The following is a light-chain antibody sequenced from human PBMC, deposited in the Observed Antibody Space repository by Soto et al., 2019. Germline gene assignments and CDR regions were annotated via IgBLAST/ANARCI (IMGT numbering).Light chain of an antibody. CDR1: QSISSW. CDR2: DAS. V-gene: IGKV1-5*01. Sequence: DIQMTQSPSTRSASVGDRVTITCRASQSISSWLAWYQQKPGKAPKLLIYDASSLESGVPSRFSGSGSGTEFTLTISSLQPDDFATYYCQQYNSYPWTFXQGTKVDIK. CDR3: QQYNSYPWT. J-gene: IGKJ1*01.